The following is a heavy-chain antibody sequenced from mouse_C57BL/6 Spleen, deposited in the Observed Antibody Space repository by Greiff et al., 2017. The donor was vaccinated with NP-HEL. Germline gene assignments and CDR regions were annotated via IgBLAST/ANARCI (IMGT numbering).Heavy chain of an antibody. D-gene: IGHD2-4*01. CDR3: AREDDYDEVFAY. CDR1: GFTFSSYA. J-gene: IGHJ3*01. CDR2: ISDGGSYT. V-gene: IGHV5-4*01. Sequence: EVMLVESGGGLVKPGGSLKLSCAASGFTFSSYAMSWVRQTPEKRLEWVATISDGGSYTYYPDNVKGRFTISRDNAKNNLYLQMSHLKSEDTAMYYCAREDDYDEVFAYWGQGTLVTVSA.